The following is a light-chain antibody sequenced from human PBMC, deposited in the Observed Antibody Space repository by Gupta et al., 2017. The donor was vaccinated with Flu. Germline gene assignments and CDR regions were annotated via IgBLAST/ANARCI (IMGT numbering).Light chain of an antibody. CDR3: QQYDIWPPYT. Sequence: EVLMTQSPVTVSVSRGEGATLSCRASQSVGTHLAWYQHKPGQAPRIVIFGASSRATGIPARFSGSGSGTEFTLNISSVQSEDFAVYSCQQYDIWPPYTFGQGTKLEI. CDR2: GAS. V-gene: IGKV3-15*01. J-gene: IGKJ2*01. CDR1: QSVGTH.